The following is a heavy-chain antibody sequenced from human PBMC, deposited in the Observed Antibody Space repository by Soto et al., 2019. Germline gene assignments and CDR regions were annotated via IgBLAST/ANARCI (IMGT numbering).Heavy chain of an antibody. Sequence: ASVKVSCKASGYTFTSYYMHWVRQAPGQGLEWMGIINPSGGSTSYAQKFQGRVTMTRDTSTSTVYMELSSLRSEDTAVYYCARVSRSNPEYSSGWYLDYCGQGTLVTVSS. CDR3: ARVSRSNPEYSSGWYLDY. J-gene: IGHJ4*02. V-gene: IGHV1-46*01. D-gene: IGHD6-19*01. CDR1: GYTFTSYY. CDR2: INPSGGST.